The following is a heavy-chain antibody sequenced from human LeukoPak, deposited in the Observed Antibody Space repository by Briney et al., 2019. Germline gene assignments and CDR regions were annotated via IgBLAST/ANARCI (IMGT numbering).Heavy chain of an antibody. CDR2: INPSGGST. V-gene: IGHV1-46*01. CDR1: GYTFTRYY. Sequence: ASVKVSCKTSGYTFTRYYMQWVRQAPGQGLEWMGIINPSGGSTSYAQKFQGRVTMTRDTSTSTVYMELGSLRSEDTAVYYCARDRDWNYYFDYWGQGTLVTVSS. D-gene: IGHD1-7*01. J-gene: IGHJ4*02. CDR3: ARDRDWNYYFDY.